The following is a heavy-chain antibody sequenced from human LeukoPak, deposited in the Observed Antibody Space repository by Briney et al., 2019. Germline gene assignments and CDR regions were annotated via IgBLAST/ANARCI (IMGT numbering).Heavy chain of an antibody. CDR1: GFTFSSYA. D-gene: IGHD6-13*01. V-gene: IGHV3-30-3*01. CDR3: ARGGSSSSWFYYFDY. Sequence: GGSLRLSCAASGFTFSSYAMSWVRQAPGKGLEWVAVISYDGSNKYYVDSVKGRFTISRDNSKNTLYLQMNSLRAEDTAVYYCARGGSSSSWFYYFDYWGQGTLVTVSS. J-gene: IGHJ4*02. CDR2: ISYDGSNK.